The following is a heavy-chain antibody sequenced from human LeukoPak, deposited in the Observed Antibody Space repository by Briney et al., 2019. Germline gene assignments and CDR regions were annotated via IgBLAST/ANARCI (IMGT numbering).Heavy chain of an antibody. D-gene: IGHD5-24*01. CDR1: GYTFTGYY. Sequence: ASVKVSCKASGYTFTGYYMHWVRQAPGQGLEWMGRINPNSGGANYAQKFQGRVTMTRDTSISIVYMELSRLRSDDTAVYYCARVFGDGYNSYYFDYWGQGTLVTVSS. CDR3: ARVFGDGYNSYYFDY. CDR2: INPNSGGA. V-gene: IGHV1-2*06. J-gene: IGHJ4*02.